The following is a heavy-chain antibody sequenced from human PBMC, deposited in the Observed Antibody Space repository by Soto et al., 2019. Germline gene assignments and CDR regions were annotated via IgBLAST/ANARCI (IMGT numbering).Heavy chain of an antibody. J-gene: IGHJ4*02. CDR2: ITPFNGNT. V-gene: IGHV1-45*02. Sequence: SVKVSCKASGYTFTYRYLHWVRQAPGQALEWMGWITPFNGNTNYAQKLQDRVTITRDRSMSTAYMELSSLRSEDTAMYYCASCLGGGSCYSWGQGTLVTVSS. CDR1: GYTFTYRY. D-gene: IGHD2-15*01. CDR3: ASCLGGGSCYS.